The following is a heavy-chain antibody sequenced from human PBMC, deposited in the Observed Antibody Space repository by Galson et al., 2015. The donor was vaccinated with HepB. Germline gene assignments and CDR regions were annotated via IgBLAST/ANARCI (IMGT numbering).Heavy chain of an antibody. Sequence: LRLSCAASGFTFSIYGMHWVRQAPGKGLEWVAVISYDGSNKYYADSVKGRFTISRDNSKNTLYLQMNSLRAEDTAVYYCAKGWMYCSGGSGYPPLWSWDQAIMVTV. D-gene: IGHD2-15*01. CDR1: GFTFSIYG. CDR3: AKGWMYCSGGSGYPPLWS. CDR2: ISYDGSNK. V-gene: IGHV3-30*18. J-gene: IGHJ3*01.